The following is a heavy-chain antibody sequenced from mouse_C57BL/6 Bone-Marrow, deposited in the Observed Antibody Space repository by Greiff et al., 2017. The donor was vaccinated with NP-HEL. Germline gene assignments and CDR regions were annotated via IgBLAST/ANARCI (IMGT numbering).Heavy chain of an antibody. CDR1: GFTFSSYG. Sequence: EVKLMESGGDLVKPGGSLKLSCAASGFTFSSYGMSWVRQTPDKRLEWVATISSGGSYTYYPDSVKGRFPISRDNAKNTLYLQMSSLKSEDTAMYDCARRPVITTVEAWFAYWGQGTLVTVSA. CDR2: ISSGGSYT. CDR3: ARRPVITTVEAWFAY. D-gene: IGHD1-1*01. V-gene: IGHV5-6*02. J-gene: IGHJ3*01.